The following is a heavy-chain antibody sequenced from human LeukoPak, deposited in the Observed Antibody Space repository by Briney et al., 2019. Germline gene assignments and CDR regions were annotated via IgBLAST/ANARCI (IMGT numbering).Heavy chain of an antibody. D-gene: IGHD3-10*02. V-gene: IGHV3-7*03. Sequence: GGSLRLSCVASGYTFSPYWMSWVRQTPGKGLEWVASISDGGSATYYVDSVRGRFTISRDDAKNSLLLQMNGLRADDTAVYYCTRENYVPDSWGQGTLVTVSS. J-gene: IGHJ4*02. CDR3: TRENYVPDS. CDR1: GYTFSPYW. CDR2: ISDGGSAT.